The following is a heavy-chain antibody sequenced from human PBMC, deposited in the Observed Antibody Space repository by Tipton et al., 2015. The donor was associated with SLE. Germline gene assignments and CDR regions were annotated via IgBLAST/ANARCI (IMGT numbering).Heavy chain of an antibody. CDR2: VNHSGST. Sequence: TLSLTCAVYGGSFSDYFWTWIRQSPGKGLEWIGDVNHSGSTDYHPSLKSRVTMSVDTSKNQFSRKLTSVTAAVSARYYCAVCTRFGMGRGWFDFWGRGTLVTVS. J-gene: IGHJ4*02. CDR1: GGSFSDYF. CDR3: AVCTRFGMGRGWFDF. V-gene: IGHV4-34*01. D-gene: IGHD3-3*01.